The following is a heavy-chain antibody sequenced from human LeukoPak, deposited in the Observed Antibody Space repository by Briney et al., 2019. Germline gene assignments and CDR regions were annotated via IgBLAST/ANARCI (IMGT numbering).Heavy chain of an antibody. CDR1: GYSFTNYW. CDR3: ARRGGLTDVSDS. J-gene: IGHJ3*01. V-gene: IGHV5-51*01. CDR2: IYPGDSDT. Sequence: GESLKISCKASGYSFTNYWNGWVRQMPGKGLEWMGIIYPGDSDTKYSPSLQGQVTISADKSISTAFLQWSSLKTSDSAIYYCARRGGLTDVSDSWGQGTMVTVSS.